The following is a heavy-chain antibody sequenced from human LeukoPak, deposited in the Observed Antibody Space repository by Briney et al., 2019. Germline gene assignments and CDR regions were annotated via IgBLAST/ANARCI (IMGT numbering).Heavy chain of an antibody. D-gene: IGHD3-9*01. J-gene: IGHJ2*01. CDR2: SNYRGST. V-gene: IGHV4-59*01. CDR3: GRRTYYDTLTGYNYWYFDL. CDR1: GGSISSYY. Sequence: PSETLSLTCTVSGGSISSYYWSWMRQPPGKGLEWIGYSNYRGSTDYNPSLKSRVTFSVDTSKNQFSLRLTSVTAADTAVYYCGRRTYYDTLTGYNYWYFDLWGRGTLVTVSS.